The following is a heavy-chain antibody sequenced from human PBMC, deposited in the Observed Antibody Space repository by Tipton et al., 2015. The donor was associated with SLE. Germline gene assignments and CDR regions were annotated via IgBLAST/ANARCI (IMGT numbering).Heavy chain of an antibody. J-gene: IGHJ4*01. Sequence: TLSLTCTVSGGSLSSYYWSWIRQSPEKGLEWIGYLSYSGSTNYNPSLESRVTISVDTSKTQFSLIVTSVTAADTAVYYCARGGASVLIRNCYFDYWGQGSLVTVSS. V-gene: IGHV4-59*12. CDR2: LSYSGST. CDR3: ARGGASVLIRNCYFDY. CDR1: GGSLSSYY. D-gene: IGHD2-8*01.